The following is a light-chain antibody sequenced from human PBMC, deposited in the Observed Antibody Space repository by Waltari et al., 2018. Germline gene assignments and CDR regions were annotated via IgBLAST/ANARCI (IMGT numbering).Light chain of an antibody. J-gene: IGLJ2*01. CDR1: SSDVGGYNY. V-gene: IGLV2-8*01. CDR3: SSHAGSNTLI. Sequence: QSALTQPPSASGSPGQSVTISCTGTSSDVGGYNYVSWYQQHPDKAPKLMIYEVNKRPSGVPDRFSGSKSGNTASLTVSGLQTGDEAVYYCSSHAGSNTLIFGGGTKLTVL. CDR2: EVN.